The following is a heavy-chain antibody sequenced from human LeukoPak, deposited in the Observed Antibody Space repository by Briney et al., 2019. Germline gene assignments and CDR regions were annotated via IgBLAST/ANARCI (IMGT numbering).Heavy chain of an antibody. CDR2: IYTSGST. Sequence: PSETLSLTCTVSGGSISSYYWSWIRQPAGKGLEWIGRIYTSGSTNYNPSLKSRVTMSVDTSKNQFSLKLSSVTAADTAVYYCARAQRIAAAGTRRPFHYCYGTDVWGQGTTVTVSS. J-gene: IGHJ6*02. V-gene: IGHV4-4*07. CDR3: ARAQRIAAAGTRRPFHYCYGTDV. CDR1: GGSISSYY. D-gene: IGHD6-13*01.